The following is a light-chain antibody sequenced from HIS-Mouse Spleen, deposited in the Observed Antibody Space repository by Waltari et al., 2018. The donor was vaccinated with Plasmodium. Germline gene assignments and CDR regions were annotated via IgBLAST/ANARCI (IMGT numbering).Light chain of an antibody. CDR3: QVWDSSSDQWV. V-gene: IGLV3-21*02. J-gene: IGLJ3*02. CDR2: DDS. Sequence: SYVLTQPPSVSVAPGQTARITCGGNNIGSKSVHWYQQKPGQAPVLVGDDDSGRPSGIPERFSGSNSGNTATLTISRVEAGDEADYYCQVWDSSSDQWVFGGGTKLTVL. CDR1: NIGSKS.